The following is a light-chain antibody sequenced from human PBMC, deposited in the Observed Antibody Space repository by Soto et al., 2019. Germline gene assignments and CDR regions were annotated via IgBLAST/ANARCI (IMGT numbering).Light chain of an antibody. CDR2: YDD. J-gene: IGLJ3*02. Sequence: QSVLTQPPSVSEAPRPRVTISCSGSSSDIGNNAVNWYQQLPGKAPKLLIYYDDLLPSGVSDRFSGSKSGTSASLAISGLQSEDEADYYCAAWDDSLNVMVFGGGTKLTVL. CDR1: SSDIGNNA. V-gene: IGLV1-36*01. CDR3: AAWDDSLNVMV.